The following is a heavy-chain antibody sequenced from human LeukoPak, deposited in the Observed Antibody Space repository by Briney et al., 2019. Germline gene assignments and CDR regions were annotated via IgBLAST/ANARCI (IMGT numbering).Heavy chain of an antibody. CDR3: VKTPQVYGDYAEYFQH. Sequence: PGGSLRLSCSASGFTFSSYAMHWVRQAPGKGLEYVSAISSNGGSTYYADSVKGRFTISRDNSKNTLYLQMSSLRAEDTGVYYCVKTPQVYGDYAEYFQHWGQGTLVTVSS. V-gene: IGHV3-64D*06. CDR1: GFTFSSYA. D-gene: IGHD4-17*01. CDR2: ISSNGGST. J-gene: IGHJ1*01.